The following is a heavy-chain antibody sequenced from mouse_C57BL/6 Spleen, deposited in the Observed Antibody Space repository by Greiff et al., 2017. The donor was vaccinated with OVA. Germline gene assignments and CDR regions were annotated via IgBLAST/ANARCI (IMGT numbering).Heavy chain of an antibody. D-gene: IGHD1-1*01. Sequence: EVQLQQSGPELVKPGASVKISCKASGYTFTDYYMNWVKQSHGKSLEWIGDINPNNGGTSYNQKFKGKATLTVDKSSSTAYMELRSLTSEDSAVYYCARRGATVEGMDYWGQGTSVTVSS. J-gene: IGHJ4*01. CDR3: ARRGATVEGMDY. V-gene: IGHV1-26*01. CDR2: INPNNGGT. CDR1: GYTFTDYY.